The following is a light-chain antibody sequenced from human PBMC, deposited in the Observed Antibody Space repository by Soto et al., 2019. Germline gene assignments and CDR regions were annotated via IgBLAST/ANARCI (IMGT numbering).Light chain of an antibody. V-gene: IGLV2-18*02. J-gene: IGLJ1*01. Sequence: QSVLTQPPSVSGSPGQSVTISCTGTSTDFVGYNRVSWYQQPPGTAPKLMIYEVSKRPSGVPDRFSGSKSGNTASLTISGLQAADEADYYCSSYTNINTRACVFGTGTKVTVL. CDR2: EVS. CDR3: SSYTNINTRACV. CDR1: STDFVGYNR.